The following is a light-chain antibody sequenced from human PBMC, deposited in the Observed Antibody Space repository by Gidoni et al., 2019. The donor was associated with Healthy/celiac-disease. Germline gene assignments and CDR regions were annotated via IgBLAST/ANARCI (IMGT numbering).Light chain of an antibody. Sequence: DIVMTQSPDSLAVSLGERATINCKSSQSVLYSPNNKNYLAWYQQKPGQPPKLLIYWASTRESGGPDRFSGSGSGTDFTLTISSLQAEDVAVYYCQQYYSTLMCSFGQGTKLEIK. CDR1: QSVLYSPNNKNY. V-gene: IGKV4-1*01. CDR2: WAS. J-gene: IGKJ2*04. CDR3: QQYYSTLMCS.